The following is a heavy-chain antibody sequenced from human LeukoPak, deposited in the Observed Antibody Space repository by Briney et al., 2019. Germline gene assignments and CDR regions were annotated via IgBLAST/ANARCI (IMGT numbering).Heavy chain of an antibody. D-gene: IGHD3-22*01. CDR3: ARDPDEYDSSGFDI. CDR2: ISWNSGSI. Sequence: GGSLRLSCAASGFTFDDYAMHWVRQAPGKGLEWVSGISWNSGSIGYADSVKGRFTISRDNAKNSLYLQMNSLRAEDTALYYCARDPDEYDSSGFDIWGQGTMVTVSS. J-gene: IGHJ3*02. V-gene: IGHV3-9*01. CDR1: GFTFDDYA.